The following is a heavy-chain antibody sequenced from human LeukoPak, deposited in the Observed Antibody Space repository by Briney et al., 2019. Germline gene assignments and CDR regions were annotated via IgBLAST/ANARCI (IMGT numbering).Heavy chain of an antibody. CDR3: ARDYYGDYNNLDY. CDR2: IIPILGIA. Sequence: ASVKVSCKASGGTFSSYAISWVRQAPGQGLEWMGRIIPILGIANYAQKFQGRVTITADKSTSTAYMELSSLRSEDPALYYCARDYYGDYNNLDYWGQGTLVTVSS. D-gene: IGHD4-17*01. CDR1: GGTFSSYA. J-gene: IGHJ4*02. V-gene: IGHV1-69*04.